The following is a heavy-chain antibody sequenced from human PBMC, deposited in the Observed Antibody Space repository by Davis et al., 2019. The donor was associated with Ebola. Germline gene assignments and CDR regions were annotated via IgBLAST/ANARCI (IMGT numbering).Heavy chain of an antibody. CDR3: ARAYYDIRFDP. CDR1: GGSFSGYY. V-gene: IGHV4-31*11. D-gene: IGHD3-9*01. Sequence: SETLSLTCAVYGGSFSGYYWSWIHQHPGKGLEWIGYIYYSGSTYYNPSLKSRVTISVDTSKNQFSLKLSSVTAADTAVYYCARAYYDIRFDPWGQGTLVTVSS. J-gene: IGHJ5*02. CDR2: IYYSGST.